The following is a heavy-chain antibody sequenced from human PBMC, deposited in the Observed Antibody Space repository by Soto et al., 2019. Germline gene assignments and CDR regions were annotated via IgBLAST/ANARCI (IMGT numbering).Heavy chain of an antibody. D-gene: IGHD3-22*01. V-gene: IGHV4-34*01. CDR1: GGSFSGYY. CDR2: INHSGST. Sequence: SETLSLTCAVYGGSFSGYYWICIRQPPGKGLEWIGEINHSGSTNYNPSLKSRVTISVDTSKNQFSLKLSSVTAADTAVYYCARGPITTNPRFDPWGQGTLVTVSS. J-gene: IGHJ5*02. CDR3: ARGPITTNPRFDP.